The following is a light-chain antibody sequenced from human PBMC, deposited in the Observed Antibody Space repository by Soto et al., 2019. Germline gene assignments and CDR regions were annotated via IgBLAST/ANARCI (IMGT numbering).Light chain of an antibody. CDR1: QSVSSN. CDR3: QQYNNWPPTWT. J-gene: IGKJ1*01. V-gene: IGKV3-15*01. CDR2: GVS. Sequence: EILMTQSPATLSVSQGERATLSCRASQSVSSNLAWYQQKPGQAPRLLIYGVSTRATDIPARFSGSGSGTEFTLTISSLQSEDFAVYYCQQYNNWPPTWTFGQGTKVDIK.